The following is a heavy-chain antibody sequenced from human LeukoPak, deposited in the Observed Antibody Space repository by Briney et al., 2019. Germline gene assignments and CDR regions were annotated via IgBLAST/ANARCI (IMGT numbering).Heavy chain of an antibody. CDR2: IWYDGSNK. Sequence: GGSLRLSYAASGFTFGSYGMPWVRQAPGKGLEWVAVIWYDGSNKYYADSVKGRFTISRDNSKNTLYLQMNSLRAEDTAVYYCARDEYGGYVASRDYYYYYGMDVWGQGTTVTVSS. D-gene: IGHD5-12*01. CDR1: GFTFGSYG. V-gene: IGHV3-33*01. J-gene: IGHJ6*02. CDR3: ARDEYGGYVASRDYYYYYGMDV.